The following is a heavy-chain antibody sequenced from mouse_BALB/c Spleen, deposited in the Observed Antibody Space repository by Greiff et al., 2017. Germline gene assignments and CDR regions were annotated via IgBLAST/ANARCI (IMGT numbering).Heavy chain of an antibody. J-gene: IGHJ4*01. Sequence: QVQLQQSGAELMKPGASVKISCKATGYTFSSYWIEWVKQRPGHGLEWIGEILPGSGSTNYNEKFKGKATFTADTSSNTAYMQLSSLTSEDSAVYYCARSGTTVVATGAMDYWGQGTSVTVSS. D-gene: IGHD1-1*01. CDR2: ILPGSGST. CDR3: ARSGTTVVATGAMDY. CDR1: GYTFSSYW. V-gene: IGHV1-9*01.